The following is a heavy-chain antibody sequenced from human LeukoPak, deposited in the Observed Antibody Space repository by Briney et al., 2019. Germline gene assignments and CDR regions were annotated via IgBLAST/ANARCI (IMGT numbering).Heavy chain of an antibody. Sequence: GGSLRLSCAASGFTFSSYAMHWVRQAPGKGLEWVAVISYDGSNKYYADSVKGRFTISRDNSKNTLYLQMNSLRAEDTAVYYCARDPVPWGCLDYWGQGTLVTVSS. V-gene: IGHV3-30-3*01. CDR3: ARDPVPWGCLDY. CDR2: ISYDGSNK. CDR1: GFTFSSYA. D-gene: IGHD7-27*01. J-gene: IGHJ4*02.